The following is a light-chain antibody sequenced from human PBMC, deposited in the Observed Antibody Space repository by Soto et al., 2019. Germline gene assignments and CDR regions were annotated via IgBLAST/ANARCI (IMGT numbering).Light chain of an antibody. CDR1: QSVSSSY. J-gene: IGKJ5*01. CDR2: GAS. CDR3: QKYGSSTIT. V-gene: IGKV3-20*01. Sequence: EIVMTQSPATLSVSPGEIANLSCSSSQSVSSSYLAWYQQKPGQAPRLLIYGASSRATGIPDRFSGSGSGTDFTLTISRLEPEDFAVYYCQKYGSSTITFGQGTRLEIK.